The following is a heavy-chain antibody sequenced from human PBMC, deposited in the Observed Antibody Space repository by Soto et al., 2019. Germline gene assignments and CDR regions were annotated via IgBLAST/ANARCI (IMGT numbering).Heavy chain of an antibody. CDR2: ISAHNGNT. Sequence: QVNLVQSRAEVKKPGASVKVSCKGSGYIFTTYGITWVRQAPGQGLEWMGWISAHNGNTNYAQKLQGRVTVTRDTSTSTAYMELRNLRSDDTAVYYCARGRYGDYWGQGALVTVSS. V-gene: IGHV1-18*01. CDR1: GYIFTTYG. CDR3: ARGRYGDY. J-gene: IGHJ4*02. D-gene: IGHD1-1*01.